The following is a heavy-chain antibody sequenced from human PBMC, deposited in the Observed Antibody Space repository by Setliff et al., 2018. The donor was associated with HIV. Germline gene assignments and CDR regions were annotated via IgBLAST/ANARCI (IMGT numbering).Heavy chain of an antibody. CDR2: ISVYNGNT. D-gene: IGHD6-6*01. Sequence: ASVKVSCKASGDTFSTYAITWVRQAPGQGLEWMGWISVYNGNTKYAQKLQGRVTMTADTSTSTAYMEMRSLRFDDTAVYYCATVRPGARFDVWGQGALVTVSS. CDR1: GDTFSTYA. J-gene: IGHJ4*02. CDR3: ATVRPGARFDV. V-gene: IGHV1-18*01.